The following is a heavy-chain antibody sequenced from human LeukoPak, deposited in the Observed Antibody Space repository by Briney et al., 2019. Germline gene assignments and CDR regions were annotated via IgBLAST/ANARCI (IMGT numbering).Heavy chain of an antibody. Sequence: GGSLRLSCAASGFTFSSYEMNWVRQAPGKGLEWVSYISGSGNTMYHADSVKGRFTISRDNAKNSLYLQMNSLRAEDTAVYYCARGRTTLWVDYWGQGTLVTVSS. CDR3: ARGRTTLWVDY. J-gene: IGHJ4*02. CDR1: GFTFSSYE. CDR2: ISGSGNTM. D-gene: IGHD2/OR15-2a*01. V-gene: IGHV3-48*03.